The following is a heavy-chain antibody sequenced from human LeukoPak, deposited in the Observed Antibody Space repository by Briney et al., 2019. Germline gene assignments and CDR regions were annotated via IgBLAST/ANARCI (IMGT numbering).Heavy chain of an antibody. CDR3: ARGKVVITFSQYYFDY. D-gene: IGHD3-22*01. CDR1: GGSFSGYY. J-gene: IGHJ4*02. V-gene: IGHV4-34*01. Sequence: NTSETLSLTCAVYGGSFSGYYWSWIRQPPGKGLEWIGEINHSGSTNYNPSLKSRVTISVDTSKNQFSLKLSSVTAADTAVYYCARGKVVITFSQYYFDYWGQGTLVTVSS. CDR2: INHSGST.